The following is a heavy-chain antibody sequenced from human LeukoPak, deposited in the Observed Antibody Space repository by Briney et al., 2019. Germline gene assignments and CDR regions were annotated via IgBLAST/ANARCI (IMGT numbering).Heavy chain of an antibody. CDR1: GFTFSTYG. V-gene: IGHV3-23*01. Sequence: GGSLRLSCAAFGFTFSTYGMSWVRQAPGKGLEWVSAISGSGDSTNYADSVKARFTMSRDNSKNTLYLQMNSLRAEDTAIYYCAKVGRGYSYGWADYWGQGTLVTVSS. CDR3: AKVGRGYSYGWADY. CDR2: ISGSGDST. J-gene: IGHJ4*02. D-gene: IGHD5-18*01.